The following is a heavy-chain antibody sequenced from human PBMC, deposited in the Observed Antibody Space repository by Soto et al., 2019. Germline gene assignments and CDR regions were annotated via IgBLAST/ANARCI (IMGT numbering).Heavy chain of an antibody. CDR3: ARIWEAAIDAFDI. J-gene: IGHJ3*02. CDR2: IIPIFGTA. V-gene: IGHV1-69*13. D-gene: IGHD5-18*01. Sequence: SVKVSCKASGGTFSSYAISWVRQAPGQGLEWMGGIIPIFGTANYAQKFQGRVTITADESTSTAYMELSSLRSEDTAVYYCARIWEAAIDAFDIWGQGTMVTVSS. CDR1: GGTFSSYA.